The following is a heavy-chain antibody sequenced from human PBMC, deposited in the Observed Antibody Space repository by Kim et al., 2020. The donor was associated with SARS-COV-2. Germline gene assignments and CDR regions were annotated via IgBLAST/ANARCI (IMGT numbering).Heavy chain of an antibody. CDR2: IYYSGST. V-gene: IGHV4-39*01. CDR1: GGSISSSSYY. Sequence: SETLSLTCTGSGGSISSSSYYWGWIRQPPGKGLEWIGSIYYSGSTYYNPSLKSRVTISVDTSKNQFSLKLSSVTAADTAVYYCASGPAEDIVVVPAAIRFDYYYYYYMDVWGKGTTVTVSS. CDR3: ASGPAEDIVVVPAAIRFDYYYYYYMDV. J-gene: IGHJ6*03. D-gene: IGHD2-2*02.